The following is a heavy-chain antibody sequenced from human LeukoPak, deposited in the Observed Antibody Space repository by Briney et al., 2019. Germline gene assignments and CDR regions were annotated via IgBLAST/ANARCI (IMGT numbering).Heavy chain of an antibody. J-gene: IGHJ4*02. CDR2: INHSGST. CDR1: GGSFSGYY. D-gene: IGHD3-10*01. Sequence: SETLSLTCAVYGGSFSGYYWSWIRQPPGKGLEWIGEINHSGSTNYNPSLKSRVTISVDTSKNQFSLKLSSVTAADTAVYYCARGRVLLWFGELWAFDYWGQGTLVTVSS. CDR3: ARGRVLLWFGELWAFDY. V-gene: IGHV4-34*01.